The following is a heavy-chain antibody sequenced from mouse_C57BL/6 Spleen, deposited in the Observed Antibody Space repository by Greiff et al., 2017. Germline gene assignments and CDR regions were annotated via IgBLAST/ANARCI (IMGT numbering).Heavy chain of an antibody. J-gene: IGHJ4*01. CDR1: GFTFTDYY. Sequence: DVLLVESGGGLVQPGGSLSLSCAASGFTFTDYYMSWVRQPPGKALEWLGFIRNKANGYTTEYTASVKGRFTISRDNSQSILYLQMNARRAEDSAAYYCARLPYYYGTEYYAMDYWGQGTSVTVSS. D-gene: IGHD1-1*01. CDR3: ARLPYYYGTEYYAMDY. CDR2: IRNKANGYTT. V-gene: IGHV7-3*01.